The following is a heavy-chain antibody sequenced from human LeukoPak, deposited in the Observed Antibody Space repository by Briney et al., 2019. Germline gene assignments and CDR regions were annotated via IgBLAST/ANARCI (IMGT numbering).Heavy chain of an antibody. V-gene: IGHV1-18*01. CDR1: GYTFTSYG. CDR3: ARERSSRYCYYYGMDV. J-gene: IGHJ6*02. CDR2: ISAYNGNT. Sequence: RASVKVSCKASGYTFTSYGISWVRQAPGQGLEWMGWISAYNGNTNYAQKLQGRVTMTTDTSTSTAYMELRSLRSDDTAVYYCARERSSRYCYYYGMDVWGQGTTVTVSS. D-gene: IGHD6-13*01.